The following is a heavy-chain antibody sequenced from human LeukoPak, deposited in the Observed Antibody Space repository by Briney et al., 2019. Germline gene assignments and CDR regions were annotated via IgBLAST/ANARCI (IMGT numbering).Heavy chain of an antibody. CDR1: GFTFGDYA. J-gene: IGHJ4*02. CDR3: TSLGYSGYDPPDY. D-gene: IGHD5-12*01. V-gene: IGHV3-49*03. CDR2: IRSKAYGGTT. Sequence: GGSLRLSCTASGFTFGDYAMSWFRQAPGKGLEWVGFIRSKAYGGTTEYAASVKGRFTISRDDSKSIAYLQMNSLKTEDTAVYYCTSLGYSGYDPPDYWGQGTLVTVSS.